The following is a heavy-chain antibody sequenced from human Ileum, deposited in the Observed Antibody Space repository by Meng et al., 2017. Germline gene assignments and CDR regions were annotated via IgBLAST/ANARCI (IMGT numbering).Heavy chain of an antibody. J-gene: IGHJ4*02. CDR2: IIQDGSTK. D-gene: IGHD2-21*01. Sequence: GESLKISCAASGFTFSSYWMSWLRQAPRKGLEWVATIIQDGSTKYYVDSVKGRFTISRDNSKNSLYLQLNSVRAEDTGVYYCARLECGGQDRTFEYWGQGTLVTVSS. CDR3: ARLECGGQDRTFEY. V-gene: IGHV3-7*01. CDR1: GFTFSSYW.